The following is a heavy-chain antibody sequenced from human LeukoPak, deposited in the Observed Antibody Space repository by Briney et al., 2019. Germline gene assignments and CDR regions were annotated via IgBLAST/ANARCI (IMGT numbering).Heavy chain of an antibody. CDR3: TRSEYTYYYDGSGYLIDY. Sequence: GGSLRLSCTASGFTFGDYALTWVRQAPGKGLEWLGFIRSKTYGGTTELAASVEGRFTISRDDSKSIAYLQMNSLKTEDTAVYYCTRSEYTYYYDGSGYLIDYWGQGTLVTVSS. CDR2: IRSKTYGGTT. CDR1: GFTFGDYA. V-gene: IGHV3-49*04. J-gene: IGHJ4*02. D-gene: IGHD3-22*01.